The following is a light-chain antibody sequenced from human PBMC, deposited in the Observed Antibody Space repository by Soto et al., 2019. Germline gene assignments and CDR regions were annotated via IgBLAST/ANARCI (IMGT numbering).Light chain of an antibody. V-gene: IGKV3-15*01. CDR1: QSVSSN. J-gene: IGKJ1*01. Sequence: IVMTQSPAILSVSPGERATLSCRASQSVSSNLAWYQQRPGQAPRLLIYGASTRATGVPARFSGGGSGTEFTLTISSLQSEDFAIYFCQQYYTWRTFGQGTKV. CDR3: QQYYTWRT. CDR2: GAS.